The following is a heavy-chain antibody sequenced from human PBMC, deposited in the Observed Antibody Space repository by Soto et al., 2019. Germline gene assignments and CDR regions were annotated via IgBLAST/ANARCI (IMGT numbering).Heavy chain of an antibody. Sequence: QVLLVESGGGVVQPGRSLRLSCAGSGFTFSNYGLHWVRQAPGKGLDWVSFISFDGSHKYYADPVKGRFTISRDNSNNMLYLQMDSLTTEDTAVYYCAKDGAPLYCSRSSCHPAGAYWGQGTLVTVSS. V-gene: IGHV3-30*18. J-gene: IGHJ4*02. CDR2: ISFDGSHK. CDR3: AKDGAPLYCSRSSCHPAGAY. CDR1: GFTFSNYG. D-gene: IGHD2-15*01.